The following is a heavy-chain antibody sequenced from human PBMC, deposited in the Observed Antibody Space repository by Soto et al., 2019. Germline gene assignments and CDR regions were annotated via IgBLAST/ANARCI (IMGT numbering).Heavy chain of an antibody. CDR3: ARDRDVGASMEVYGVDP. CDR1: GGTFSPYG. CDR2: IIPIFGKS. J-gene: IGHJ5*02. Sequence: QVQLVQSGAEVKKPGSSVKVACKASGGTFSPYGISWVRQAPGQGLEWMGGIIPIFGKSSYAQKFQDRVTITADASTSTVYMELSSLRSEDTAVYYCARDRDVGASMEVYGVDPWGQGTLVTVSS. V-gene: IGHV1-69*01. D-gene: IGHD1-26*01.